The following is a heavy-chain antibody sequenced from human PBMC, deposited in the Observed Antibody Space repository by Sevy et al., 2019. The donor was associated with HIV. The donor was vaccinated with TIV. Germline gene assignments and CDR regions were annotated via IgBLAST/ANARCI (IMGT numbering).Heavy chain of an antibody. V-gene: IGHV3-30*18. D-gene: IGHD6-6*01. J-gene: IGHJ6*02. Sequence: GGSLRLSCAASGFTFSSYGMHGVRQAPRKGLEWVAVISYDRSNKYYADSVKGRFTISRDNSKNTLYLQMNSLRAEDTAVYYCAKVRSSSTPTDRKYYYYGMDVWGQGTTVTVSS. CDR3: AKVRSSSTPTDRKYYYYGMDV. CDR2: ISYDRSNK. CDR1: GFTFSSYG.